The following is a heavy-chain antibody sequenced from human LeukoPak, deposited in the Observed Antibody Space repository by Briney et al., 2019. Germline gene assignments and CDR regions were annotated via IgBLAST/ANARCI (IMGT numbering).Heavy chain of an antibody. J-gene: IGHJ4*02. CDR1: GFTFSTYT. CDR2: MSYDGSNK. CDR3: ARVLVATLYSFDY. Sequence: GGSLRLSCVASGFTFSTYTLNWVRQAPGKGLEWVAVMSYDGSNKYYADSVKGRFTISRDNSKNTLYLQMNSLRAEDTAVYYCARVLVATLYSFDYWGQGTLVTISS. D-gene: IGHD5-12*01. V-gene: IGHV3-30-3*01.